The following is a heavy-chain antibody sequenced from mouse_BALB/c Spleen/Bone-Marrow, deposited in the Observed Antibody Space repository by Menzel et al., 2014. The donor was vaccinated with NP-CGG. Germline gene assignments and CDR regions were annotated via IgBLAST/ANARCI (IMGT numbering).Heavy chain of an antibody. Sequence: SGAELVKPGASVKLSCKASGYTFTSYWMHWVKQRPGQGLEWIGEIDHSDSYTNYNQKFKGKATLTVDKSSSTAYMQLSSLTSEDSAVYYCAGGGNGYDGYWYFDVWGAGTTVTVSS. CDR2: IDHSDSYT. CDR1: GYTFTSYW. D-gene: IGHD2-2*01. J-gene: IGHJ1*01. V-gene: IGHV1-69*02. CDR3: AGGGNGYDGYWYFDV.